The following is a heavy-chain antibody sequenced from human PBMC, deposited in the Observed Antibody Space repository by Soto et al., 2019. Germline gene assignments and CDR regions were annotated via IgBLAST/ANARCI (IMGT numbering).Heavy chain of an antibody. D-gene: IGHD3-10*01. J-gene: IGHJ6*02. CDR2: VRGSGGTT. CDR1: GFTFTNYA. CDR3: AKGLMRSYRIPNPDSGLDV. Sequence: EVQLLESGGGLVQPGGSLRLSCAASGFTFTNYAMSWVRQAPGKGLEWVAAVRGSGGTTYYEDSVRGRFTISRDNSKNTRYVQMNSLRAGDTAIYYCAKGLMRSYRIPNPDSGLDVWGQGTTGTVSS. V-gene: IGHV3-23*01.